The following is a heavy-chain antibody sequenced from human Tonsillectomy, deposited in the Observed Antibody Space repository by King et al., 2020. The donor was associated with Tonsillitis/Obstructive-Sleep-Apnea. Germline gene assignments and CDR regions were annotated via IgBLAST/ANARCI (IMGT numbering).Heavy chain of an antibody. V-gene: IGHV3-30*18. J-gene: IGHJ4*02. D-gene: IGHD3-3*01. CDR2: ISYDGSNK. CDR1: GFTFSSYG. CDR3: AKDPLNYDFWSGPDY. Sequence: VQLVESGGGVVQPGRTLRLSCAASGFTFSSYGMHWVRQAPGKGLEGGAVISYDGSNKYYADSVNGRFTISRDNSKNTLYLQMNSLRAEDKAVYYCAKDPLNYDFWSGPDYWGQGTLVTVSS.